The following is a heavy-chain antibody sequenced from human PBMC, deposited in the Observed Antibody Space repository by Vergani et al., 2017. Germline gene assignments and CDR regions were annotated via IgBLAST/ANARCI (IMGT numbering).Heavy chain of an antibody. CDR3: ARDRLSGWGHFYDY. V-gene: IGHV3-64*01. CDR2: ISSNGGST. Sequence: EMQLVESGGGLVQPGGSLRLSCAASGFTFSSYAMHWVRQAPGKGLEYVSAISSNGGSTYYANSVKGRFTISRDNSKNTLYLQMGSLRAEDMAVYYCARDRLSGWGHFYDYWGQGTLVTVSS. CDR1: GFTFSSYA. J-gene: IGHJ4*02. D-gene: IGHD3-16*01.